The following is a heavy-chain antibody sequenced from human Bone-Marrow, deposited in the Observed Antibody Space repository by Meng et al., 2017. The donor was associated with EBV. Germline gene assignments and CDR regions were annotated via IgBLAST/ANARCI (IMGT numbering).Heavy chain of an antibody. J-gene: IGHJ4*02. D-gene: IGHD6-6*01. CDR2: INHSGST. CDR3: ARGGRASARAGVGHDF. CDR1: GVSFSGYS. Sequence: VQRPEGGACTLRPAEPLALPGAVYGVSFSGYSRTWIRQPPGKGLEWIGEINHSGSTNYNPSLKSRLTISVDTSKSQFSLKLSSVTAADTAVYYCARGGRASARAGVGHDFWGQGTLVTVSS. V-gene: IGHV4-34*01.